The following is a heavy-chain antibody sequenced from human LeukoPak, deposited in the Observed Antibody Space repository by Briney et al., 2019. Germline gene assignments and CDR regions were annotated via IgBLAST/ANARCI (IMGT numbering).Heavy chain of an antibody. D-gene: IGHD3-10*01. J-gene: IGHJ6*04. CDR2: VNLNGGTT. CDR1: GFTFDHYG. V-gene: IGHV3-20*04. Sequence: PGGSLRLSCAASGFTFDHYGMSWVRQVPGKGLEWVSGVNLNGGTTGYADSVKGRFTISRDNAKNSLYLRMNSLRAEDTALYYCATSFYGSGTLDLDVWGKGTTVTVSS. CDR3: ATSFYGSGTLDLDV.